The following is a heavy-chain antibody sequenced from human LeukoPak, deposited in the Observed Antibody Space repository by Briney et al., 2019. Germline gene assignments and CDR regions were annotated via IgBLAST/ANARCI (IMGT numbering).Heavy chain of an antibody. Sequence: PVGSLRLSCAASGFTFSSYAMSWVRQAPGKGLEWVSGVSSSGDRTYYADSVKGRFTISRDNSKNTLYLQMNSLRAEDTAVYYCAKVAIVTTPGEAFDVWGQGTMVTVSS. V-gene: IGHV3-23*01. CDR1: GFTFSSYA. CDR2: VSSSGDRT. CDR3: AKVAIVTTPGEAFDV. D-gene: IGHD4-11*01. J-gene: IGHJ3*01.